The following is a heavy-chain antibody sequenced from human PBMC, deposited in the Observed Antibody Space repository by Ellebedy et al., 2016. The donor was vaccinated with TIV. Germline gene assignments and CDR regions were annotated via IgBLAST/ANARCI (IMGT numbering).Heavy chain of an antibody. CDR2: INHRGVT. CDR1: VVSFSGYY. J-gene: IGHJ1*01. Sequence: SETLSLXCEIDVVSFSGYYFAWVRQPPGKGLEWIGDINHRGVTKSISSLKSRVTISLDTSKKHFSLNITSVTAADTAVYYCARGSMVRGLAGWGQGTLVTVSS. CDR3: ARGSMVRGLAG. D-gene: IGHD3-10*01. V-gene: IGHV4-34*01.